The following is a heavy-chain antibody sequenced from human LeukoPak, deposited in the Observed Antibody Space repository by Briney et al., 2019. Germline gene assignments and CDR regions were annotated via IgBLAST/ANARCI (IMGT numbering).Heavy chain of an antibody. CDR1: GLTFSSYG. CDR2: IRYDGSNK. J-gene: IGHJ4*02. V-gene: IGHV3-30*02. Sequence: GGSLRLSCAASGLTFSSYGMHWVRQAPGKGLEWVAFIRYDGSNKYYADSVKGRFTISRDNSKNTLYLQMNSLRAEDTAVYYCANPSYDSLAYWGQGTLVTVSS. D-gene: IGHD3-22*01. CDR3: ANPSYDSLAY.